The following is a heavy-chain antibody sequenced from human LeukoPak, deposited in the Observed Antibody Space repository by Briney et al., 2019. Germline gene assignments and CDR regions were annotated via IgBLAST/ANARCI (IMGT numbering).Heavy chain of an antibody. D-gene: IGHD5-24*01. Sequence: GRSLRLSCAASGFSFGDYAMSWVRQAPGKGLEWGSGLTNSDGRTYYADSVQGRFTISKDNSKNMLYLLMNSLRAEDTAVYYCAKRARDGYNSPHDSWGQGTLVTVSS. CDR1: GFSFGDYA. CDR2: LTNSDGRT. J-gene: IGHJ4*02. V-gene: IGHV3-23*01. CDR3: AKRARDGYNSPHDS.